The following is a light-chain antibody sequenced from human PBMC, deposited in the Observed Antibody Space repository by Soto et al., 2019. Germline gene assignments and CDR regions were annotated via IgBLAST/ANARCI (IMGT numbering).Light chain of an antibody. CDR2: GDD. CDR1: RSNIGTNA. V-gene: IGLV1-44*01. Sequence: QSVLTQPPSASGTPGQRVTLSCSGSRSNIGTNAVAWYQHLPGTAPKLLIYGDDQRPSGVPDRFSGSKSGTSASLAISGLQSDDDADYYCAAWDDTLFYLFGTGTKLTVL. J-gene: IGLJ1*01. CDR3: AAWDDTLFYL.